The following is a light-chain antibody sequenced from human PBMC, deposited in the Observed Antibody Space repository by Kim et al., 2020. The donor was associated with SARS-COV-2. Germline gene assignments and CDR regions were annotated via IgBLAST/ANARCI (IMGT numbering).Light chain of an antibody. J-gene: IGKJ1*01. CDR2: GAS. Sequence: EIVMTQSPATLSVSPGERATLSCRASQSVNTNLAWYRQKPGQAPRLLIYGASTRATGIPARFSGSGSVTEFTLTITSLQSEDFAVYYCQQYDNWPRTFGQGNKVDIK. V-gene: IGKV3-15*01. CDR1: QSVNTN. CDR3: QQYDNWPRT.